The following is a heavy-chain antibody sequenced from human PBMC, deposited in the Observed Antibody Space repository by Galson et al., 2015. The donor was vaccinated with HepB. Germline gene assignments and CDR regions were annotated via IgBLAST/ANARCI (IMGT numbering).Heavy chain of an antibody. J-gene: IGHJ4*02. Sequence: SLRLSCAASGFTVSSNYMSWVRQASGKGLEWVGRIRSKANSYATAYAASVKGRFTISRDDSKNTAYLQMNSLKTEDTAVYYCTPIFGVVISYWGQGTLVTVSS. CDR1: GFTVSSNY. D-gene: IGHD3-3*01. CDR2: IRSKANSYAT. V-gene: IGHV3-73*01. CDR3: TPIFGVVISY.